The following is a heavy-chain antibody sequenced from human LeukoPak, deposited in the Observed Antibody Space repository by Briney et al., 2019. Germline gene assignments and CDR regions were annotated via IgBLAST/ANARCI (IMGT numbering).Heavy chain of an antibody. J-gene: IGHJ3*01. D-gene: IGHD3-16*01. CDR3: ARAERYYDDRASYGVGFDV. V-gene: IGHV4-59*01. Sequence: SETLSLTCTVSGGSISSYYWSWIRQPPGKGLEWIGYIFYTGSTKYNPSLKSRVTISVDTSKNQFYLKLSSVTAADTAIYYCARAERYYDDRASYGVGFDVWGKGTMVTVSS. CDR2: IFYTGST. CDR1: GGSISSYY.